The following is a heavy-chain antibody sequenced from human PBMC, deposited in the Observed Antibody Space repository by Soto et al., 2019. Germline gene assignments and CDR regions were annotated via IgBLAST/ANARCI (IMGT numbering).Heavy chain of an antibody. D-gene: IGHD1-1*01. Sequence: SETLSLTCTVSGGSISSYYWSWIRQPPGKGLEWIGYIYFSGSTNYNPSLKSRVTISVDTSKNQFSLKLSSVTAADTAVYYCARGYRYYFDYWGQGTLVTVSS. V-gene: IGHV4-59*08. CDR2: IYFSGST. CDR3: ARGYRYYFDY. J-gene: IGHJ4*02. CDR1: GGSISSYY.